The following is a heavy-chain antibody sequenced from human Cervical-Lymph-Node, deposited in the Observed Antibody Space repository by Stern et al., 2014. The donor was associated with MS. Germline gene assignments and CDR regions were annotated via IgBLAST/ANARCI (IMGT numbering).Heavy chain of an antibody. D-gene: IGHD2/OR15-2a*01. J-gene: IGHJ2*01. V-gene: IGHV4-4*02. CDR1: CGSVSSTNW. CDR2: IYHSGAS. CDR3: ARERQQYCNSEGCSYWYFDL. Sequence: QLQLQESGPGLVKPSGTLSLTCAVSCGSVSSTNWWSWVRQSPGKGLEWIGNIYHSGASTYRPSLRSRVSISLDNSKNHLSLHLTSVTAADTAVYYCARERQQYCNSEGCSYWYFDLWGRGTLVTVSS.